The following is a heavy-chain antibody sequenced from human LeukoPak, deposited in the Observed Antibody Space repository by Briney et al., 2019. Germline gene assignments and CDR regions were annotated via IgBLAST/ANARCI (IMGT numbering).Heavy chain of an antibody. D-gene: IGHD3-3*01. Sequence: GGSLRLSCAASGFTFSSYAMSWVRQAPGKGLEWVSAISGSGGSTYYAGSVKGRFTISRDNSKNTLYLQMNSLRAEDTAVYYCANQLYDFWSGYYRDYYYYYMDVWGKGTTVTVSS. CDR1: GFTFSSYA. V-gene: IGHV3-23*01. CDR3: ANQLYDFWSGYYRDYYYYYMDV. J-gene: IGHJ6*03. CDR2: ISGSGGST.